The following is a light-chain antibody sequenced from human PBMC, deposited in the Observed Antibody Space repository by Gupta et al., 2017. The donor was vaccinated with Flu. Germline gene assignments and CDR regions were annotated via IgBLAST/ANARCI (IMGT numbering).Light chain of an antibody. J-gene: IGKJ4*01. CDR3: QQYDNLPCT. CDR1: KDISNY. CDR2: DAS. Sequence: DIKMTQSPSSLSASVGDRVTITCQSSKDISNYLNWYQQKPGKAPKLLIYDASNLETGVPSRFSGSGSGTDFTFTISSLQPEDIATYYCQQYDNLPCTFGGGTKVEIK. V-gene: IGKV1-33*01.